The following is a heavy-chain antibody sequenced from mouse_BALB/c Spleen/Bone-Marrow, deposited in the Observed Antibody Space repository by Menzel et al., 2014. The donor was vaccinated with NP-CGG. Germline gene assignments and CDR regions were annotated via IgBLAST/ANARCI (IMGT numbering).Heavy chain of an antibody. V-gene: IGHV5-17*02. CDR1: GFTFSSFG. D-gene: IGHD2-1*01. Sequence: EVKLVESGGGLVQPGGSRKLSCAAPGFTFSSFGMHWVRQAPEKGLEWVAYISSGSSTIYYADTVKGRFTISRDNPKNTLFLQMTSLRSEDTAMYYCARYYGNYSGYFDVWGAGTTVTVSS. CDR3: ARYYGNYSGYFDV. CDR2: ISSGSSTI. J-gene: IGHJ1*01.